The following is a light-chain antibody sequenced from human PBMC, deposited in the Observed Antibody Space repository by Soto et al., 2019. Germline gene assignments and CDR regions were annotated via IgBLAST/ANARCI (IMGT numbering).Light chain of an antibody. Sequence: DIQMTQSPSTLSTSVRDRVTITCRASQSIDNWLAWYQQKPGKAPRLLIYDASTLESGVPSRFSGSGSGTEFILTISSLQPDDSATYYCQQYKSSRTFGPGTKVDIK. V-gene: IGKV1-5*01. CDR3: QQYKSSRT. CDR2: DAS. CDR1: QSIDNW. J-gene: IGKJ1*01.